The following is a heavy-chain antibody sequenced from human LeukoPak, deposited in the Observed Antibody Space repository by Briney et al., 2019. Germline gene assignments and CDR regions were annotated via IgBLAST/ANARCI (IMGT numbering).Heavy chain of an antibody. Sequence: GGSLRLSCAASGFTFSSYSMNWVRQAPGKGLEWVSYISGSSNSIHYADSVKGRFTISRDNAKNSLYLQMNSLRAEDTALYHCARNNGMDVWGQGTTVIVSS. J-gene: IGHJ6*02. V-gene: IGHV3-48*01. CDR3: ARNNGMDV. CDR2: ISGSSNSI. CDR1: GFTFSSYS.